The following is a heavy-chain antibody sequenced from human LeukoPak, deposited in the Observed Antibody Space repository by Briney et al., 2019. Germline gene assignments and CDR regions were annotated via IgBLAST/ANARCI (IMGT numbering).Heavy chain of an antibody. D-gene: IGHD2-15*01. V-gene: IGHV3-21*01. Sequence: GGSLRLSCAASGFTFSSYSRNWVRRAPGKGREGVSSISSSSSYIYYADSVKGRFTISRDNAKNSLYLQMSSLRAEDTAVYYCARDERYGCSGGSCQTNDYWGQGTLVTVSS. CDR3: ARDERYGCSGGSCQTNDY. J-gene: IGHJ4*02. CDR2: ISSSSSYI. CDR1: GFTFSSYS.